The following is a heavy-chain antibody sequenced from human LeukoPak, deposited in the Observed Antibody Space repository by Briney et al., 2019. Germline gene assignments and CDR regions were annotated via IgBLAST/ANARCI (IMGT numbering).Heavy chain of an antibody. CDR2: IYWDDDK. CDR1: GFSLSTSGVG. Sequence: SGPTLVKPTQTLTLTCTFSGFSLSTSGVGVGWIRQPPGKALEWLALIYWDDDKRYSPSLKSRLTITKDTSKNQVVLTMTNMDPVDTATYYCAHRRVTMVRGVMESYYFDYWGQGTLVTVSS. V-gene: IGHV2-5*02. D-gene: IGHD3-10*01. J-gene: IGHJ4*02. CDR3: AHRRVTMVRGVMESYYFDY.